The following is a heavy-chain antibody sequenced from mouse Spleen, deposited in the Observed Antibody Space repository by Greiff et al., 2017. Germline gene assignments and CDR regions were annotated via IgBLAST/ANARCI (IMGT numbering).Heavy chain of an antibody. CDR1: GFTFSDAW. D-gene: IGHD2-5*01. Sequence: EVQLVESGGGLVQPGGSMKLSCAASGFTFSDAWMDWVRQSPEKGLEWVAEIRNKANNHATYYAESVKGMFTISRDDSKSSVYLQMNSLRAEDTGIYYCTRGSNYGYAMDYWGQGTSVTGSS. CDR3: TRGSNYGYAMDY. CDR2: IRNKANNHAT. V-gene: IGHV6-6*01. J-gene: IGHJ4*01.